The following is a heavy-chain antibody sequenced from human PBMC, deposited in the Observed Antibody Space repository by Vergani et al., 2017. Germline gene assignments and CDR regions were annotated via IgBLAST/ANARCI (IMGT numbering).Heavy chain of an antibody. J-gene: IGHJ4*02. CDR1: GGTFSSYT. Sequence: QVQLVQSGAEVKKPGSSVKVSCKASGGTFSSYTISWVRQAPGQGLEWMGRIIPILGIANYAQKFQGRVTITADKSTSTAYMELSSLRSEDTAVYYCARDYHSSGCFDYWGQGTLVTVSA. D-gene: IGHD3-22*01. CDR2: IIPILGIA. V-gene: IGHV1-69*08. CDR3: ARDYHSSGCFDY.